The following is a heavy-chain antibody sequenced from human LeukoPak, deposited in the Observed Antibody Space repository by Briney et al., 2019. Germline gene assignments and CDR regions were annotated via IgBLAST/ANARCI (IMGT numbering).Heavy chain of an antibody. V-gene: IGHV3-23*01. CDR1: GXXXXXYX. Sequence: LXXXCSASGXXXXXYXMSWVRXAXGXXLXXVSANSGSGGSTYYADSVKGRFTISRDNSKNTLYLQMNSLRAEDTAVYYCAKDQRSVGATDYWGQGTLVTVSS. CDR3: AKDQRSVGATDY. J-gene: IGHJ4*02. CDR2: NSGSGGST. D-gene: IGHD1-26*01.